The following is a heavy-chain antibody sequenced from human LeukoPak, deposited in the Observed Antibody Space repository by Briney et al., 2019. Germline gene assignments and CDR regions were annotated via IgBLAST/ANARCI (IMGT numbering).Heavy chain of an antibody. V-gene: IGHV3-23*01. CDR2: ISGSGGST. J-gene: IGHJ4*02. Sequence: GGSPRLSCAASGFTFSSYAMSWVRQAPGKGLEWVSAISGSGGSTYYADSVKGRFTISRDNPKNTLYLQMNSLRAEDTAVYYCAKGGSGWYPFDYWGQGTLVTVSS. D-gene: IGHD6-19*01. CDR3: AKGGSGWYPFDY. CDR1: GFTFSSYA.